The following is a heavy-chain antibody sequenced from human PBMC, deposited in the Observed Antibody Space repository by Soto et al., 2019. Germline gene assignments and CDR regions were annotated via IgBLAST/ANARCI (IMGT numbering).Heavy chain of an antibody. CDR3: ARGGGYSGYDPIDY. Sequence: PSETPSLTCTVSGGSISSYYWSWIRQPPGKGLEWIGYIYYSGSTNYNPSLKSRVTISVDTSKNQFSLKLSSVTAADTAVYYCARGGGYSGYDPIDYWGQGTLVTVSS. CDR1: GGSISSYY. J-gene: IGHJ4*02. V-gene: IGHV4-59*01. CDR2: IYYSGST. D-gene: IGHD5-12*01.